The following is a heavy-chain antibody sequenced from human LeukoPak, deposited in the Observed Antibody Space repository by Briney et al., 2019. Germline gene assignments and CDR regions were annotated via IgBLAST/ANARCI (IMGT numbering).Heavy chain of an antibody. V-gene: IGHV1-18*01. CDR3: ARDFVGVCSGGSCYLDAFDS. J-gene: IGHJ3*02. D-gene: IGHD2-15*01. CDR1: GYTFTNYG. Sequence: ASVKVSCKASGYTFTNYGVSWVRQAPGQGLEWMGWTSVYNGNTNYAQKLQGRVTMTTDTSTSTAYMELRSLRSDDTAVYYCARDFVGVCSGGSCYLDAFDSWGQGTMVTVSS. CDR2: TSVYNGNT.